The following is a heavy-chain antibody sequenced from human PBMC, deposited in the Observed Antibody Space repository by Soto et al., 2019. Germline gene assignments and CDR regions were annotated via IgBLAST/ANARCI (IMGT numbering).Heavy chain of an antibody. V-gene: IGHV4-30-4*01. Sequence: SETLSLTCNVSGASISSADWYWSWIRQSPGKGLECIGYIYYSGSTYYSPSLKNRVTISLDTSKSQFSLKVRSVTAADTAVYFCARILMRYYRLDQWGQGTLGTSPQ. D-gene: IGHD3-22*01. J-gene: IGHJ5*02. CDR1: GASISSADWY. CDR2: IYYSGST. CDR3: ARILMRYYRLDQ.